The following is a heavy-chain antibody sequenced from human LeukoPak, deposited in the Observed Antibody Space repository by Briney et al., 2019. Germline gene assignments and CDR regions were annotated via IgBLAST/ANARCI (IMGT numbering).Heavy chain of an antibody. J-gene: IGHJ4*02. Sequence: GGSLRLSCAASGFTSSDYYMSWIRQGPGKGLEWVSYISSSSSYTNYADSVEGRFTISRDNAKNSLYLQMNSLRAEDTAVYYCARAPATAHYFDYWGQGTLATVSS. CDR1: GFTSSDYY. V-gene: IGHV3-11*06. CDR2: ISSSSSYT. CDR3: ARAPATAHYFDY.